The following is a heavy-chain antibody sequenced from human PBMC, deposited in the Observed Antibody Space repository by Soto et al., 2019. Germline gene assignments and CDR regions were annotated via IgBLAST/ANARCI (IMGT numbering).Heavy chain of an antibody. CDR1: GYTFTSYG. J-gene: IGHJ4*02. CDR3: ARDGRVLLVDY. V-gene: IGHV1-18*01. D-gene: IGHD2-15*01. CDR2: ISAYNGNT. Sequence: QVQLVQSGAEVKKPGASVKVSCKASGYTFTSYGISWVRQAPGQGLEWMGWISAYNGNTNYAQKLQGRVTMTTDTYKGTAYMYLRSVRSDETDVYEWARDGRVLLVDYRGQGTLVTFSS.